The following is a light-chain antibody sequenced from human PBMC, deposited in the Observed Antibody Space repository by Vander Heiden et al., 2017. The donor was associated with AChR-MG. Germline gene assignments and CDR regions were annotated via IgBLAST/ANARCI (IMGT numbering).Light chain of an antibody. V-gene: IGKV1-39*01. J-gene: IGKJ2*01. CDR1: QSISSY. Sequence: DIQMTQSPSSLSASLGDRVTITCRASQSISSYLNWYLQRPGEAPKLLIYATSTLQRGVPARFSGSVSGTDFTLSITSLQVEDFATYYCQQSYNTPYTFGQGTKLEIK. CDR3: QQSYNTPYT. CDR2: ATS.